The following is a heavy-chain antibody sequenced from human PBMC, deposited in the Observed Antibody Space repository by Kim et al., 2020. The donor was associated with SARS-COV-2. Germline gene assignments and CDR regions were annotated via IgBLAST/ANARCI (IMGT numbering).Heavy chain of an antibody. CDR2: IYTSGNT. CDR1: GGSISSGSYY. J-gene: IGHJ4*02. D-gene: IGHD5-12*01. V-gene: IGHV4-61*02. CDR3: ARARKRWLPLEYFDY. Sequence: SETLSLTCTVSGGSISSGSYYWSWIRQPAGKGLEWIGRIYTSGNTNHNPTLKSRVTISVDTSKNQLSLKLSSVTAADTAVYDRARARKRWLPLEYFDYWGQGTLVTVSS.